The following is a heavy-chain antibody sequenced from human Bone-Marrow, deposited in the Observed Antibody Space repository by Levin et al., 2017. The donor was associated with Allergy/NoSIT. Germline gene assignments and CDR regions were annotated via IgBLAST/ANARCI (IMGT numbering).Heavy chain of an antibody. CDR1: GFSFNNYA. V-gene: IGHV3-23*01. J-gene: IGHJ4*02. CDR3: ARHPRYDGHDRGGFDY. D-gene: IGHD5-12*01. Sequence: TGGSLRLSCAASGFSFNNYAMSWVRQAPGKGLEWVSALSDSGGSTYYTDYLKGRFTISRDNSRSTLYLQMSSLRVEDTAIYYCARHPRYDGHDRGGFDYWGQGTLVTVSS. CDR2: LSDSGGST.